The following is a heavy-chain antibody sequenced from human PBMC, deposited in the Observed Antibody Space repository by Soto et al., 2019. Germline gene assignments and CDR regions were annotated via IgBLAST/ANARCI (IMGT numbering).Heavy chain of an antibody. CDR1: GFTFNIYA. V-gene: IGHV3-23*01. D-gene: IGHD3-22*01. Sequence: EVQLLESGGDLIQPGGSLRLSCAASGFTFNIYAMTWVRQAPGKGLEWVSAISRYGDFTYYADSVEGRFTISRDNSKNTLYLQMNSLRADDTAVYYRAKDRYLDHDSRGYLFDNWGQGTLVTVSS. J-gene: IGHJ4*02. CDR2: ISRYGDFT. CDR3: AKDRYLDHDSRGYLFDN.